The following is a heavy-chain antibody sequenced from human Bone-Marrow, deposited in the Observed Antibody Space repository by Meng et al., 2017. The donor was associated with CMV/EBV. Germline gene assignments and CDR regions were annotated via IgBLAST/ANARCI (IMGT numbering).Heavy chain of an antibody. CDR3: ARAGDGHYPGNP. J-gene: IGHJ5*02. V-gene: IGHV4-59*01. D-gene: IGHD2-21*01. Sequence: SETLSLSCTVSGGSISSYYWSWIRQPPGKGLEWIGYIYYSGSTNYNPSLKSRVTISVDTSKNQFSLKLSSVTAADTAVYYCARAGDGHYPGNPWGQGTLVTVSS. CDR2: IYYSGST. CDR1: GGSISSYY.